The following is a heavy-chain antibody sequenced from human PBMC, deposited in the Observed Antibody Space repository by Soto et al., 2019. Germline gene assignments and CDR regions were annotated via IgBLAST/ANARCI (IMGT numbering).Heavy chain of an antibody. J-gene: IGHJ4*02. Sequence: QVQLVESGGGVVQPGRSLRLSCAASGFTFSSYGMHWVRQAPGKGLEWVAVIWYDGSDKYYADSVKGRFTISRDNSKNTLYLQMNSLRAEDTAVYYCAREDRITIFGISNVDYWGQGTLVTVSS. V-gene: IGHV3-33*01. CDR2: IWYDGSDK. D-gene: IGHD3-3*01. CDR3: AREDRITIFGISNVDY. CDR1: GFTFSSYG.